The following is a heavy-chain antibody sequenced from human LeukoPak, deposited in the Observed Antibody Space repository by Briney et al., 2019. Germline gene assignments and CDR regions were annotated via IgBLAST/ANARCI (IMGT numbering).Heavy chain of an antibody. V-gene: IGHV4-31*03. CDR1: GGSISSGGYY. J-gene: IGHJ3*02. D-gene: IGHD3-16*01. CDR3: ARGYVRRTFDI. CDR2: IYYSGST. Sequence: PSETLSLTCTVSGGSISSGGYYWSWIRQHPGKGLEWIGYIYYSGSTYCNPSLKSRVTISVDTSKNQFSLKLSSVTAADTAVYYCARGYVRRTFDIWGQGTMVTVSS.